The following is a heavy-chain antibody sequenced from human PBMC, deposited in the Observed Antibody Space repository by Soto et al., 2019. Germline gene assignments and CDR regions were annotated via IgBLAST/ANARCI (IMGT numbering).Heavy chain of an antibody. CDR2: ISGSGGRV. J-gene: IGHJ3*02. D-gene: IGHD3-22*01. CDR1: GFSFGTYV. V-gene: IGHV3-23*01. CDR3: AMTRLYDTGTNDYHRDALDI. Sequence: EVQLLESGGGMVEPRGSLKLSCAASGFSFGTYVMNWVRQAPGKGLEWVSGISGSGGRVYSADSVKGRFTISRDNSRNTLHLQMNSLRAEDTAIYYCAMTRLYDTGTNDYHRDALDIWGQGTQVTVSS.